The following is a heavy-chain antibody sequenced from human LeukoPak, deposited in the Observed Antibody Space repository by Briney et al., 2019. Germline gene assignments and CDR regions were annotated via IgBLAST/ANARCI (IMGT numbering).Heavy chain of an antibody. J-gene: IGHJ4*02. Sequence: GASVKVSCKVSGSTLTELSMHWVRQAPGKGLEWMGGFDPEDGETFYAQDFQGRVIMTEDTSTDTAYMELSSLRSEDTAVYYCARDYQRQLDLYYFDYWGQGTLVTVSS. V-gene: IGHV1-24*01. CDR1: GSTLTELS. CDR2: FDPEDGET. CDR3: ARDYQRQLDLYYFDY. D-gene: IGHD6-13*01.